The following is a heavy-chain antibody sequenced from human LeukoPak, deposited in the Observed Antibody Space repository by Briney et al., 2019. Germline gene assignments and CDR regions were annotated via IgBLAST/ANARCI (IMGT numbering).Heavy chain of an antibody. CDR1: GGSISSSSYY. J-gene: IGHJ3*02. CDR2: IYYSGST. V-gene: IGHV4-39*01. CDR3: ARAPPWIQLWFTAFDI. D-gene: IGHD5-18*01. Sequence: PSETLSLTCTVSGGSISSSSYYWGWIRQPPGKGLEWIGSIYYSGSTYYNPSLKSRVTISVDTSKNQFSLKLSSVTAADTAVYYCARAPPWIQLWFTAFDIWGQGTMVTVSS.